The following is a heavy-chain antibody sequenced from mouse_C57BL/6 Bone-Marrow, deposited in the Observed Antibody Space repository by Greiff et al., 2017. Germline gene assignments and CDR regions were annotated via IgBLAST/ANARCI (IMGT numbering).Heavy chain of an antibody. Sequence: EVQLQQSGAELVKPGASVKLSCTASGFNFKDYYMHWVKQRTEQGLEWIGSIDPEDGDTKYAPKFQGKATITADTSSNTAYLQLSSLTSDDTAVYYCAPLLWYPWFAYWGQGTLVTVSA. D-gene: IGHD2-1*01. CDR3: APLLWYPWFAY. V-gene: IGHV14-2*01. CDR2: IDPEDGDT. J-gene: IGHJ3*01. CDR1: GFNFKDYY.